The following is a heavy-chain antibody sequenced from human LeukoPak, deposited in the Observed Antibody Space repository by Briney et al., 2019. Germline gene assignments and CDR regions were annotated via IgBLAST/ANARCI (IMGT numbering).Heavy chain of an antibody. D-gene: IGHD6-13*01. CDR3: ARGVGSWCYFDY. J-gene: IGHJ4*02. CDR2: IYYSGGT. V-gene: IGHV4-59*08. CDR1: GGSIRSYY. Sequence: PSETLSLTCTVSGGSIRSYYWSWIRQPPGKGLEWIGYIYYSGGTNYNPSLKSRVTISVDTSKNQFSLKLSSVTAADTAVYYCARGVGSWCYFDYWGQGTLVTVSS.